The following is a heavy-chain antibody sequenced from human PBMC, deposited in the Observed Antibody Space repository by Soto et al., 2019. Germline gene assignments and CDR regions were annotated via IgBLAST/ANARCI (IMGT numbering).Heavy chain of an antibody. CDR3: ARSPGIAADYYFDY. D-gene: IGHD6-13*01. Sequence: PSETLSLTCTVSGGSISSSSYYWGWIRQPPGKGLEWIGSIYYSGSTYYNPSLKSRVTISVDTSKNQFSLKLSSVTAADTAVYYCARSPGIAADYYFDYWGQGTLVTVSS. J-gene: IGHJ4*02. CDR2: IYYSGST. CDR1: GGSISSSSYY. V-gene: IGHV4-39*01.